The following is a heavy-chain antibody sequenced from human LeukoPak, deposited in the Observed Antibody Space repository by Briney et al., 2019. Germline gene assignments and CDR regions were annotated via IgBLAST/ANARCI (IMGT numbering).Heavy chain of an antibody. J-gene: IGHJ4*02. CDR1: GFTFSSYW. Sequence: GGSLRLSCAASGFTFSSYWMNWVRQAPGKGLEWVANIKQDGSEKDYVDSVKGRFTISRDNAKNSLYLQMNSLRAEDTAVYYCARVSSSAVAGFFDHWGQGILVTVSS. D-gene: IGHD6-19*01. V-gene: IGHV3-7*01. CDR3: ARVSSSAVAGFFDH. CDR2: IKQDGSEK.